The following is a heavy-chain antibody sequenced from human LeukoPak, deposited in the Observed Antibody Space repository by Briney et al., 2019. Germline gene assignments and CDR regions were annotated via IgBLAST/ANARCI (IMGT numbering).Heavy chain of an antibody. D-gene: IGHD3-10*01. CDR3: ARSSSGTYHY. V-gene: IGHV1-3*01. J-gene: IGHJ4*02. CDR1: GYTFASYT. Sequence: ASVKVSCKTSGYTFASYTMHWLRQAPGQSLEWMGWINGDNGKTKYSENSQGRVTITRDTSASSAYMELSSLRSEDTAVYYCARSSSGTYHYWGQGTLVTVSS. CDR2: INGDNGKT.